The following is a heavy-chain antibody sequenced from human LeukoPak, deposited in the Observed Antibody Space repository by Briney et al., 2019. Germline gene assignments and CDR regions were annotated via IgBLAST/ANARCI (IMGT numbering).Heavy chain of an antibody. CDR2: ISYDGSSE. CDR3: ARAGGSYSYYYYSMDV. J-gene: IGHJ6*03. Sequence: GGSLRLSCVGSGFTFSSYGIHWVRQLPGKGPEWVAIISYDGSSEFYADSVKGRFKISRDNAKNSLYLQMNSLRAEDTALYYCARAGGSYSYYYYSMDVWGKGTTVTVSS. D-gene: IGHD1-26*01. CDR1: GFTFSSYG. V-gene: IGHV3-33*05.